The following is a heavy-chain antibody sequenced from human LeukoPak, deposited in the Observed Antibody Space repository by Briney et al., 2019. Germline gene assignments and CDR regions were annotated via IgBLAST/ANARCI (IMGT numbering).Heavy chain of an antibody. J-gene: IGHJ6*04. Sequence: ASVKVSCKASGYTFTSYDINWVRQATGQGLEWMGWISAYNGNTNYAQKLQGRVTMTTDTSTSTAYMELRSLRSDDTAVYYCARVAYFEWSGLTEDVWGKGTTVTVSS. CDR2: ISAYNGNT. V-gene: IGHV1-18*01. CDR3: ARVAYFEWSGLTEDV. CDR1: GYTFTSYD. D-gene: IGHD3-3*01.